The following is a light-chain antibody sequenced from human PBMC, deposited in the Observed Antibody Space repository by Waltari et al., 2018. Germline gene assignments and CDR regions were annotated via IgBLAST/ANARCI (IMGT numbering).Light chain of an antibody. J-gene: IGLJ3*02. CDR3: YSYAGSSTWV. Sequence: QSALTQPASVSGSPGQSIPIPCPGTSGDVGGYNVVFWYQRHPGKVPKLIIYEGSKRPSGISDRFSGSKSGNTASLTISGLQTEDEAEYYCYSYAGSSTWVFGGGTQLTVV. V-gene: IGLV2-23*01. CDR2: EGS. CDR1: SGDVGGYNV.